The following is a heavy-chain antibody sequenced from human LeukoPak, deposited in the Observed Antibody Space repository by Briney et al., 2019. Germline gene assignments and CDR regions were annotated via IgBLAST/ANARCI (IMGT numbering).Heavy chain of an antibody. Sequence: GGSLRLSCAASGFTVTSYGMSWVRQAPGKGPEWVSVFYSDGGIRYTDSVQGGFTISRDDSENTLYLQMNNLRGEDAAIYYCVRDRAEGRSWVELDAWGQGVLVTVS. CDR2: FYSDGGI. CDR1: GFTVTSYG. D-gene: IGHD1-26*01. V-gene: IGHV3-66*01. CDR3: VRDRAEGRSWVELDA. J-gene: IGHJ5*02.